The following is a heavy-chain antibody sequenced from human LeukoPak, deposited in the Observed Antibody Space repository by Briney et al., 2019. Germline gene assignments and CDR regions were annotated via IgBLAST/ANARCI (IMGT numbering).Heavy chain of an antibody. J-gene: IGHJ4*02. V-gene: IGHV1-2*02. CDR3: ARDPNGSGGTYFDY. CDR1: GYTFTGYY. D-gene: IGHD3-10*01. Sequence: ASVKVSCKASGYTFTGYYMHWVRQAPGQGLEWMGWINPNSGGTNYAQKFQGRVTMTRDTSISTAYMELSRLRSDDTAVYYCARDPNGSGGTYFDYWGQGTLVTVSS. CDR2: INPNSGGT.